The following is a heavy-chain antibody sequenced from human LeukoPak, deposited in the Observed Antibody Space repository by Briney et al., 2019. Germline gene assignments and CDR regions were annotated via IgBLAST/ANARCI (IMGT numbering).Heavy chain of an antibody. CDR2: INPNSGGT. J-gene: IGHJ5*02. Sequence: ASVKVSCKASGYTFTGYYMHWVRQAPGQGLEWMGRINPNSGGTNYAQKFQGRVTMTRDTSISTAYMELSRLRSDDTAVHYCARVYVDTAIVTGVCWFDPWGQGALVTDSS. V-gene: IGHV1-2*06. D-gene: IGHD5-18*01. CDR3: ARVYVDTAIVTGVCWFDP. CDR1: GYTFTGYY.